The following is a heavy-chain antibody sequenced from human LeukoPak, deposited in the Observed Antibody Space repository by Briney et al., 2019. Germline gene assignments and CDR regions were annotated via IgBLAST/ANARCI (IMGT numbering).Heavy chain of an antibody. D-gene: IGHD5-12*01. CDR3: AGGYSGYDPHYYYYMDV. CDR1: GFTFSSYA. V-gene: IGHV3-30*04. J-gene: IGHJ6*03. CDR2: ISYDGSNK. Sequence: PGGSLRLSCAASGFTFSSYAMHWVRQASGKGLEWVAVISYDGSNKYYADSVKGRFTISRDNSKNTLYLQMNSLRAEDTAVYYCAGGYSGYDPHYYYYMDVWGKGTTVTVSS.